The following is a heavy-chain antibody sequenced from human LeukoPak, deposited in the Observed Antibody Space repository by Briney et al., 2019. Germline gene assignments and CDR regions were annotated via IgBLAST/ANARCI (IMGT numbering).Heavy chain of an antibody. CDR2: IITSGYTK. J-gene: IGHJ4*02. CDR1: GFHFSGFQ. CDR3: ARGHNGYSY. D-gene: IGHD5-24*01. V-gene: IGHV3-11*01. Sequence: GGSLRLSCAASGFHFSGFQMSWIGQAAGKGLEWISYIITSGYTKYYADSVKGRFTISRDNAKNSLYLQMNSLRAEDTAVYYCARGHNGYSYWGQGTLVTVSS.